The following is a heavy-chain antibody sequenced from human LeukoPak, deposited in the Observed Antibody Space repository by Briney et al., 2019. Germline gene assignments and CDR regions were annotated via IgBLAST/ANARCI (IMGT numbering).Heavy chain of an antibody. D-gene: IGHD3-9*01. CDR2: IYYSGST. Sequence: PSETLSLTCTVSGGSIRSYYWSWIRQPPGKGLEWIGYIYYSGSTNYNPPLKSRVTISLDTSKNQFSLRLSSVIAADTAVCYCARAETHYDVLTGHNGNYYYGMDVWGQGTTVTVSS. J-gene: IGHJ6*02. CDR3: ARAETHYDVLTGHNGNYYYGMDV. CDR1: GGSIRSYY. V-gene: IGHV4-59*01.